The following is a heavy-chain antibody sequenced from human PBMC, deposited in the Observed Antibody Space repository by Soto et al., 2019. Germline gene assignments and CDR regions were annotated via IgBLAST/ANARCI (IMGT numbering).Heavy chain of an antibody. Sequence: QAQLVQSGAEVKKPGASVKVSCKASGYTFSSFGISWVRQAPGQGPEWVGWINPYNGDTDSAQSLQGRVTVSTDTATSTASMELRSLRADATAVYYCARPSGYGHGWGDLGYDPFDIWGQGTMVTVSS. D-gene: IGHD3-10*01. V-gene: IGHV1-18*01. CDR3: ARPSGYGHGWGDLGYDPFDI. CDR2: INPYNGDT. CDR1: GYTFSSFG. J-gene: IGHJ3*02.